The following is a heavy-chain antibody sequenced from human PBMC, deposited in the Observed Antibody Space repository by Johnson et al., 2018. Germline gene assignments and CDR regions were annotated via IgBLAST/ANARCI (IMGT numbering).Heavy chain of an antibody. CDR1: GFTFSSYA. D-gene: IGHD2-15*01. J-gene: IGHJ6*02. CDR2: ISGSGGST. CDR3: AKVLGYCSGGSCYGMDV. Sequence: VQLVQSGGGLVQPGGSLRLSCAASGFTFSSYAMSWVRQAPGKGLEWVSAISGSGGSTYYADSVKGRFTISRDNSKNQLYLQMNSLRAEDTAVYYCAKVLGYCSGGSCYGMDVWGQGTTVTVSS. V-gene: IGHV3-23*04.